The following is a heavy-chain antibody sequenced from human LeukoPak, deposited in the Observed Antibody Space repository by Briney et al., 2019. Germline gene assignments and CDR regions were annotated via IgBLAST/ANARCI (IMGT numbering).Heavy chain of an antibody. V-gene: IGHV4-34*01. Sequence: SETLSLTCAVYGGSFSGYYRSWIRQPPGKGLEWIGEINHSGSTNYNPSLKSRVTISVDTSKNQFSLKLSSVTAADTAVYYCARISSSWYANFDYWGQGTLVTVSS. CDR3: ARISSSWYANFDY. CDR2: INHSGST. D-gene: IGHD6-13*01. J-gene: IGHJ4*02. CDR1: GGSFSGYY.